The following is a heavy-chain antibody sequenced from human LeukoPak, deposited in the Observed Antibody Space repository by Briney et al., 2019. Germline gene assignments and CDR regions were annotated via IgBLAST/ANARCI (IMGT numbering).Heavy chain of an antibody. J-gene: IGHJ6*02. CDR3: ARVGGYHWNWNPLKYYYGMDV. CDR1: GYTFTSYG. V-gene: IGHV1-18*01. Sequence: ASVKVSCKASGYTFTSYGISGVRQAPGQGLECMGWISAYNCNTNYAQKLQGRVTMTTDTSTSTAYMELRSLRSDATAVYYCARVGGYHWNWNPLKYYYGMDVWGQGTPATVSS. CDR2: ISAYNCNT. D-gene: IGHD1-7*01.